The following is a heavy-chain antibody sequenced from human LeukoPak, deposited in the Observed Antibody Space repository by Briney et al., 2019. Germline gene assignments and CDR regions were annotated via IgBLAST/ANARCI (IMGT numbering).Heavy chain of an antibody. D-gene: IGHD3-22*01. J-gene: IGHJ4*02. CDR3: ARSRPGYYDSSGYYPPLPFDY. V-gene: IGHV3-30*04. CDR1: GFTFSSYA. Sequence: GGSLRLSCAASGFTFSSYAMHWVRQAPGKGLEWVAVISYDGSNKYYADSVKGRFTISRDNAKNSLYLQMNSLRAEDTAVYYCARSRPGYYDSSGYYPPLPFDYWGQGTLVTVSS. CDR2: ISYDGSNK.